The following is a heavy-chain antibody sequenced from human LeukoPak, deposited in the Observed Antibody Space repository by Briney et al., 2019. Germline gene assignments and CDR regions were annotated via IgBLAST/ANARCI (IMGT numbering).Heavy chain of an antibody. D-gene: IGHD4-17*01. CDR3: AREIYGDYTYLRWFDS. J-gene: IGHJ5*01. CDR2: IYYSGST. CDR1: GGSISSGGYY. V-gene: IGHV4-31*03. Sequence: SETLSLTCTVSGGSISSGGYYWSWIRQHPGKGLEWIGYIYYSGSTYYNPSLKSRVTISVDTSKNQFSLKLSSVTAADTAVYYCAREIYGDYTYLRWFDSWGQGTLVTVSS.